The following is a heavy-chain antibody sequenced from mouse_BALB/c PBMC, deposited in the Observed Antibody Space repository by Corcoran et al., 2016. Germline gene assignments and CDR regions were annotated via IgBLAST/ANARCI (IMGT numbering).Heavy chain of an antibody. Sequence: EVQLQQSGPELVKPGASVKMSCKASGYTFTSYVMHWVKQKPGQGLEWIGYINPYNDGTKYNEKFKGKATLTSDKSSSTAYMELSSLTSEDSAVDYCAREGLLRLRRGLGAMDYWGQGTSVTVSS. CDR2: INPYNDGT. CDR3: AREGLLRLRRGLGAMDY. D-gene: IGHD1-2*01. J-gene: IGHJ4*01. CDR1: GYTFTSYV. V-gene: IGHV1S136*01.